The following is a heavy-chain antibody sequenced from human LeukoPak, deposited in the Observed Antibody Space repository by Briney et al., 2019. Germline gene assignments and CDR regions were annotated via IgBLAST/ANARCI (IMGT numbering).Heavy chain of an antibody. CDR1: GFTVSSNY. J-gene: IGHJ4*02. CDR2: IYSGGRT. Sequence: PGGSLSLSCAASGFTVSSNYISWVRQVPGEGLEGLSDIYSGGRTYYADSVEGRFTISRHNSKNTVYLQLNSLSVEDTAVYYCARLKYQLIFDYWGQGTPVTISS. V-gene: IGHV3-53*04. D-gene: IGHD2-2*01. CDR3: ARLKYQLIFDY.